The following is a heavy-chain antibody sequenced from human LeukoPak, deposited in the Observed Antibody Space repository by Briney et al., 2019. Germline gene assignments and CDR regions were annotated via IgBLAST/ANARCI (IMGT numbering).Heavy chain of an antibody. CDR1: GGSISSGSYY. D-gene: IGHD6-6*01. J-gene: IGHJ4*02. CDR2: IATTVST. CDR3: ARAYSSSFAPFDY. V-gene: IGHV4-61*02. Sequence: SQTLSLTCTVSGGSISSGSYYWRWLRQPGGKGLEWIGRIATTVSTNYNPSLKTRVTISVDTSKNQFSLKLSSVTAADTAVYHCARAYSSSFAPFDYWGQGTLVTVSS.